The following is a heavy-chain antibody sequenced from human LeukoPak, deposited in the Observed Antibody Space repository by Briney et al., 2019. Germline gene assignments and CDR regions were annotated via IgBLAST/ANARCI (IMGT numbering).Heavy chain of an antibody. CDR1: GYSFTSYW. CDR3: ARRGRGYCSGGSCYEDNWFDP. D-gene: IGHD2-15*01. J-gene: IGHJ5*02. CDR2: IYPGDSDT. V-gene: IGHV5-51*01. Sequence: GESLKISCKGSGYSFTSYWIGWVRQMPGKGLEWMGIIYPGDSDTRYSPSFQGQVTISADKSISTAYLQWSSLKASDTAMYYCARRGRGYCSGGSCYEDNWFDPWGQGTLVTVSS.